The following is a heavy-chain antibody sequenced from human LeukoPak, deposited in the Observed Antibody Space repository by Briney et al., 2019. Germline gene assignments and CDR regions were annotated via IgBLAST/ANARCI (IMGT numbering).Heavy chain of an antibody. J-gene: IGHJ5*02. CDR3: AKVGYGGATSFWFDP. V-gene: IGHV3-23*01. CDR2: ISGSGGST. CDR1: GFTFSSYA. D-gene: IGHD1-26*01. Sequence: GGSLRLSCAASGFTFSSYAMSWVRQAPGKGLEWVSAISGSGGSTYYADSVKGRFTISRDNSKNTLYLQINSLRAEDTAVYYCAKVGYGGATSFWFDPWGQGTLVTVSS.